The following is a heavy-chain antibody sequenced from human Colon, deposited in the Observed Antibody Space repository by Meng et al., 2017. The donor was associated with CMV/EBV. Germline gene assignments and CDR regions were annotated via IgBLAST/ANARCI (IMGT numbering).Heavy chain of an antibody. CDR1: GGSFSPYY. CDR2: IDHTGST. J-gene: IGHJ4*02. V-gene: IGHV4-34*01. CDR3: ARGGGTPIRGVLPFDF. D-gene: IGHD3-10*01. Sequence: QVQRQQWGAVLFNPPETLSLTCALYGGSFSPYYWSWIRQSPGKGLEWIAEIDHTGSTNYNPSLKSRVTISIDTSNSHFSLNLTSATAADTAVYYCARGGGTPIRGVLPFDFWGQGTLVTVSS.